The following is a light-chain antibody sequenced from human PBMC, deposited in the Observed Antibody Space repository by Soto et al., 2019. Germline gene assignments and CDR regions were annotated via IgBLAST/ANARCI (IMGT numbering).Light chain of an antibody. V-gene: IGLV2-8*01. J-gene: IGLJ3*02. CDR2: EVT. CDR1: SSDVGGYNS. CDR3: SSYAGSRSLV. Sequence: QSALTQPPSASGSPGQSVTISCTGTSSDVGGYNSVAWYQQHPGKAPKLMIYEVTKRPSGVPDRFSGSKSGDKASLTVSGLQAEDEADYYCSSYAGSRSLVFGGGTKLTVL.